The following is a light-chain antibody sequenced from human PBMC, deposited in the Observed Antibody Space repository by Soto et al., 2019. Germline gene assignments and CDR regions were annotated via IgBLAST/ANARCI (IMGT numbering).Light chain of an antibody. CDR3: QGYGSPWT. Sequence: IALTQSPGTLSLSPGERATLSCRASQTVIEDYLSWYQVKPGQAPRLLIYGASSRATGIPDRFSCSGSGAAFTLTSSRLEPEEFAVYYCQGYGSPWTFGQGTKVEVK. J-gene: IGKJ1*01. CDR1: QTVIEDY. CDR2: GAS. V-gene: IGKV3-20*01.